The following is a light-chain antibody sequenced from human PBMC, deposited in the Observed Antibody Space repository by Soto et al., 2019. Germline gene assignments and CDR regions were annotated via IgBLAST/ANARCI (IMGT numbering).Light chain of an antibody. V-gene: IGKV1-39*01. CDR1: QSINTF. J-gene: IGKJ4*01. Sequence: DIQMTQSPSSLSASIGDRVTITCRASQSINTFLNWYQHKPGKAPDLLIYAASSLQSEVPSRFSGSGSGTDFTLTINSLTVEDVATYYCQQSSSFPLTFAGGTRVEIK. CDR2: AAS. CDR3: QQSSSFPLT.